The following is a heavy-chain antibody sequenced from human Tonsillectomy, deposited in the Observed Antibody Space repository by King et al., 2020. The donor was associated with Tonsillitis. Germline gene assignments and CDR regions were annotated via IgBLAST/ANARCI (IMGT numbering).Heavy chain of an antibody. V-gene: IGHV4-34*01. CDR1: GGSFSGYY. CDR3: ARWGSELAIDY. D-gene: IGHD3-16*01. CDR2: INHSGST. Sequence: VQLQQWGAGLLKPSETLSLTCAVYGGSFSGYYWSWIRQPPGKGLEWIGEINHSGSTNYNPSLKSRVSISEDTSKNQFSLGLSSVTAADTAVYYCARWGSELAIDYWGQGTLVTVSS. J-gene: IGHJ4*02.